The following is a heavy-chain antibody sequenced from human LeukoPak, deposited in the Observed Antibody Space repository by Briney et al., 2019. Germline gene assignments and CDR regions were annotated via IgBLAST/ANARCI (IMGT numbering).Heavy chain of an antibody. CDR1: GGSFSGYY. Sequence: SETLSLTCAVYGGSFSGYYWSWIRQPPGKGLEWIGEINHSGSTNYNPSLKSRVTISVDKSKNQFSLKLSSVTAADTAVYYCARENTEELEGSFDYWGQGTLVTVSS. CDR3: ARENTEELEGSFDY. D-gene: IGHD3-10*01. V-gene: IGHV4-34*01. CDR2: INHSGST. J-gene: IGHJ4*02.